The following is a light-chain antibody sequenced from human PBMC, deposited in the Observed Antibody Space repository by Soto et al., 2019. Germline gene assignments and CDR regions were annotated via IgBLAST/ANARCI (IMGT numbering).Light chain of an antibody. CDR1: QSVSSGY. Sequence: EIVLTQSPGTLSLSPGERATLSCRASQSVSSGYLAWYQQKPGQAPRVLIYGASSRATGIPDRFSGSGSGTDFALTISRLEPEDFAVYYCQQYGSSPNTVGQGTRLESK. J-gene: IGKJ5*01. V-gene: IGKV3-20*01. CDR2: GAS. CDR3: QQYGSSPNT.